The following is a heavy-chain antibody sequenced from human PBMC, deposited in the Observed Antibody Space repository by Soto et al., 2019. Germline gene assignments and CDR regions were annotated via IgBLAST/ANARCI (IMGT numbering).Heavy chain of an antibody. V-gene: IGHV1-69*13. J-gene: IGHJ6*02. D-gene: IGHD5-18*01. CDR3: ARLHSHGTYGMDV. CDR2: IIPIFGTA. CDR1: GGSFTYT. Sequence: ASVKVSCKASGGSFTYTLSWARQAPGQGLEWMGGIIPIFGTANYAQKFQGRVTITADESTKTAYMELSTLRSEDTAVYYCARLHSHGTYGMDVWGQGTTVTVSS.